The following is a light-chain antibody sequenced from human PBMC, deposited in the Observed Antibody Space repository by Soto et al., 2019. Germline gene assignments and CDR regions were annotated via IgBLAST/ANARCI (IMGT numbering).Light chain of an antibody. V-gene: IGKV3-15*01. CDR1: QSVSSN. Sequence: EIVMTQSPATLSVSPGERATLSCRASQSVSSNLAWYQQKPGQAPRLHIYGASTSATGIPARFSGSGYGTEFTLTISTLQSEDLAVYYCHQYNNWPYTFGQGTKLEIK. CDR3: HQYNNWPYT. CDR2: GAS. J-gene: IGKJ2*01.